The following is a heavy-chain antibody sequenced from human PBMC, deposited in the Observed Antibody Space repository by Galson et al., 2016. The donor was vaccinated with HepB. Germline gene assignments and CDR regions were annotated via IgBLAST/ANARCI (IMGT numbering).Heavy chain of an antibody. J-gene: IGHJ5*01. CDR3: AKSPGYSYGLDS. Sequence: ETLSLTCTVSGGSITSDYWSWIRQSPGKGLEWIGYIYYTGYTKYNPSLKSRVSISVDTSKNQFSLKLTSVTAADTSVYYCAKSPGYSYGLDSWGQGTLVTVSS. CDR1: GGSITSDY. D-gene: IGHD5-18*01. V-gene: IGHV4-59*01. CDR2: IYYTGYT.